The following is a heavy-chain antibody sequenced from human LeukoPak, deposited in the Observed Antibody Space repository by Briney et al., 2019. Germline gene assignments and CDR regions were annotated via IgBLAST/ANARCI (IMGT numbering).Heavy chain of an antibody. Sequence: PSETLSLSCAVYGGSFSGDYWSWIRQPPGKGLEWIADISASGGTNYNPSLESRVTVSIDSSKNQFSLKLSSVTAADTAVFYCARSPHNSAWYEKWFDPWGQGTLVTVSS. CDR3: ARSPHNSAWYEKWFDP. J-gene: IGHJ5*02. CDR1: GGSFSGDY. CDR2: ISASGGT. D-gene: IGHD6-19*01. V-gene: IGHV4-34*01.